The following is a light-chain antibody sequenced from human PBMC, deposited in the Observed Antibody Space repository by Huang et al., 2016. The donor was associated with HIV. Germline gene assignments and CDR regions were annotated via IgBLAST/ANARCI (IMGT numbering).Light chain of an antibody. Sequence: DIQMTQSTSSLSASVGDRVTITCRASKSISSYLNWYQQKPGKAPKLLIYAASSLQSGVPSRFSGSGSGTDFTLTISSLQPEDFATYYYQQSYSTPWTFGQGTKVEIK. J-gene: IGKJ1*01. CDR1: KSISSY. CDR2: AAS. CDR3: QQSYSTPWT. V-gene: IGKV1-39*01.